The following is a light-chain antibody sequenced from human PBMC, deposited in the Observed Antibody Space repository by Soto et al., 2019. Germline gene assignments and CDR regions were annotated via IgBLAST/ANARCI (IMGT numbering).Light chain of an antibody. V-gene: IGLV2-14*01. CDR2: DVS. J-gene: IGLJ2*01. Sequence: QSALTQPASVSGSPGQSITISCTGTSSDVGGYNYVSWYQQHPGKAPKLMIYDVSNRPSGVSNRFSGSKSGNTASLPISGLLAEDEADYYCSSYTSSSTVVFAGGTKLTVL. CDR1: SSDVGGYNY. CDR3: SSYTSSSTVV.